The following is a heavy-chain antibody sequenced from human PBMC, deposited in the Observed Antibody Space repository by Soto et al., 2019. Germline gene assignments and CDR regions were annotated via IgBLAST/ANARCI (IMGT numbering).Heavy chain of an antibody. CDR2: INAGNGNT. V-gene: IGHV1-3*01. CDR1: GYTFTSYA. CDR3: ARLRIYSSPTPFFDY. Sequence: ASVKVSCKASGYTFTSYAMHWVRQAPGQRLEWMGWINAGNGNTKYSQKFQGRVTITRDTSASTAYMELSSLRSEDTAVYYCARLRIYSSPTPFFDYWGQGTRVTVSS. J-gene: IGHJ4*02. D-gene: IGHD6-13*01.